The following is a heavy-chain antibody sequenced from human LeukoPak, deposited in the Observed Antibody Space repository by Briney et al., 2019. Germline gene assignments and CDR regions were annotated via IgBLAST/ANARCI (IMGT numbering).Heavy chain of an antibody. CDR2: IKLDVSET. D-gene: IGHD3-10*01. CDR1: GFTFSSYW. Sequence: GGSLRLSCAASGFTFSSYWMTWVRQAPGKGLEWVANIKLDVSETYYVDSVRGRFTISRDNTKNSLYLQMDSLSAEDTAVYYCARKGNAFDFWGQGTMVTVSS. J-gene: IGHJ3*01. V-gene: IGHV3-7*01. CDR3: ARKGNAFDF.